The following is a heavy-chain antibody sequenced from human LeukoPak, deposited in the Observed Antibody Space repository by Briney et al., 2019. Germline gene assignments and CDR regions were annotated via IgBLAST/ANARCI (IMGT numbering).Heavy chain of an antibody. CDR1: GFTFDDYA. CDR2: ISWNSGSI. Sequence: PGRSLRLSCAASGFTFDDYAMHWVRQAPGKGLEWVSGISWNSGSIGYADSVKGRFTISRDNAKNSLYLQMNSLRAEDTALYYCAKGGGYGDSRTYLDYWGQGTLVTVSS. V-gene: IGHV3-9*01. D-gene: IGHD4-17*01. J-gene: IGHJ4*02. CDR3: AKGGGYGDSRTYLDY.